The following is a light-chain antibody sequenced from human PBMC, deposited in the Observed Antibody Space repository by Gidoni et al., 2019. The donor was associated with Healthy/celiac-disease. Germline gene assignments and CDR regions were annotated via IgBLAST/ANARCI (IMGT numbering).Light chain of an antibody. CDR1: QGISNS. V-gene: IGKV1-NL1*01. J-gene: IGKJ4*01. Sequence: DIQMTQSPSSLSASVGDRVTITCRASQGISNSLAWYQQKPGKAPKLLLYAASRLESGVPSRFSCSGSGTDYTLTISSLQPEDFATYYCQHYYSTPPLTFGGGTKVEIK. CDR2: AAS. CDR3: QHYYSTPPLT.